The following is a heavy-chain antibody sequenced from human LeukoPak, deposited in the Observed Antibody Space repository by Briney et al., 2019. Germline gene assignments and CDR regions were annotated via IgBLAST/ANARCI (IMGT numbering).Heavy chain of an antibody. V-gene: IGHV4-39*01. J-gene: IGHJ6*03. CDR1: GGSISSSSYY. CDR3: ARLICSTSCYYYYYYCMDV. CDR2: IYYSGST. Sequence: SETLSLTCTVSGGSISSSSYYWGWIRQPPGKGLEWIGSIYYSGSTYYNPSLKSRVTISVDTSKNQFSLKLSSVTAADTAVYYCARLICSTSCYYYYYYCMDVWGKGTTVTVSS. D-gene: IGHD2-2*01.